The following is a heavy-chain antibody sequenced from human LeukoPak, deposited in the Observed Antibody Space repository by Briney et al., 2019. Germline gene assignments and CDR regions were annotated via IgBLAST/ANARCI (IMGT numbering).Heavy chain of an antibody. CDR2: ISSSSSYI. J-gene: IGHJ4*02. CDR3: ARDYPYYYDSSGYYPIDY. V-gene: IGHV3-21*01. CDR1: GFTFSSYS. Sequence: GGSLRLSCAASGFTFSSYSMNWVRQAPGKGLEWVSSISSSSSYIYYADSVKGRFTISRDNAKNSLYLQMNSLGAEDTAVYYCARDYPYYYDSSGYYPIDYWGQGTLVTVSS. D-gene: IGHD3-22*01.